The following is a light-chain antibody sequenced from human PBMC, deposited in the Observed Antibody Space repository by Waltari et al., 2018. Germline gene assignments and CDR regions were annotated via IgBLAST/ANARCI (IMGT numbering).Light chain of an antibody. J-gene: IGLJ3*02. V-gene: IGLV2-14*03. CDR3: NSYTGSSSWV. CDR1: SGDVGLYNY. Sequence: QSALTQPAPLSGPPAQPITISCTGTSGDVGLYNYVSWYHQHPGKAPRLIIYDVSERPSGVSNRFPGSKSGNTASLTISGLQAEDEADYYCNSYTGSSSWVFGGGTKLTVL. CDR2: DVS.